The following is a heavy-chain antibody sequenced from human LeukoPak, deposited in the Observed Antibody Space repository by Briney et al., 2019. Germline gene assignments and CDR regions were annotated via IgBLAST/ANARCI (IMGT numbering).Heavy chain of an antibody. CDR3: ARFRGYGMDV. CDR1: GGSISNYY. J-gene: IGHJ6*02. Sequence: SGTLSLTCTVSGGSISNYYWIWIRQPPGKGLEWIAYINYSGSTNYNPSLKSRVTISLDTSKNQFSLRLSSVTAADTAVYYCARFRGYGMDVWGQGTTVTVSS. CDR2: INYSGST. V-gene: IGHV4-59*01.